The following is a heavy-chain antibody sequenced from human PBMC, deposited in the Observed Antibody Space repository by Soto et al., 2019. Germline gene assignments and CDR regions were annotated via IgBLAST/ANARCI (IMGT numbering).Heavy chain of an antibody. CDR3: AKDVKGPCVHLLVDS. CDR1: GFTFSTYA. V-gene: IGHV3-23*01. D-gene: IGHD2-21*01. Sequence: LRLSCAASGFTFSTYAMSWVRQAPGKGLEWVSSISGSGGSTYYADSVKGRFTISRDNSKNTLYLQMNSLRAEDTAVYYCAKDVKGPCVHLLVDSWGQGTQVTVSS. J-gene: IGHJ4*02. CDR2: ISGSGGST.